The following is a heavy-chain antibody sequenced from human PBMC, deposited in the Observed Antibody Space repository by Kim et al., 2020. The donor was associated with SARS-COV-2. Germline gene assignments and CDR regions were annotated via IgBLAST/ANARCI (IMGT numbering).Heavy chain of an antibody. CDR3: AKDSGALAAAGNWFDP. CDR2: ISGSGGST. V-gene: IGHV3-23*01. J-gene: IGHJ5*02. Sequence: GGSLRLSCAASGFTFSSYAMSWVRQAPGKGLEWVSAISGSGGSTYYADSVKGRFTISRDNSKNTLYLQMNSLRAEDTAVYYCAKDSGALAAAGNWFDPWGQGTLVTVSS. CDR1: GFTFSSYA. D-gene: IGHD6-13*01.